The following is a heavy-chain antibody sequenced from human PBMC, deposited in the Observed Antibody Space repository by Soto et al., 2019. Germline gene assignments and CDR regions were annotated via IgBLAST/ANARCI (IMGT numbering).Heavy chain of an antibody. V-gene: IGHV3-48*04. J-gene: IGHJ4*01. D-gene: IGHD1-26*01. Sequence: EVQLVESGGGLVQPGGSLRLSCAASGFTFSTYGMNWARPAPGRGLECVTNINAPGETTSYSDSVKGRFTVSRDDAKNSMYLQMSSLRADDTAIYSCARDPEGIVDFDYCGDGTLLTISS. CDR2: INAPGETT. CDR3: ARDPEGIVDFDY. CDR1: GFTFSTYG.